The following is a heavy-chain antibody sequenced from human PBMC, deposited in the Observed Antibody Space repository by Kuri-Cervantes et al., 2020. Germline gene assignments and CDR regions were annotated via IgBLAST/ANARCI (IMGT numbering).Heavy chain of an antibody. Sequence: GGSLRLSCAASGFTFSSYAMHWVRQAPGKGLEWVAVISYDGSNKYYADSVKGRFTISRDNSKNTLYLQMNSLRAEDTAVYYCARVRWEPPYYYGMDVWGQGTTVTVSS. D-gene: IGHD1-26*01. CDR2: ISYDGSNK. CDR1: GFTFSSYA. V-gene: IGHV3-30-3*01. CDR3: ARVRWEPPYYYGMDV. J-gene: IGHJ6*02.